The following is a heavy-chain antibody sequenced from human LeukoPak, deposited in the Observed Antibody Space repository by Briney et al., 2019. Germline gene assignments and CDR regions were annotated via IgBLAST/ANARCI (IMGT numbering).Heavy chain of an antibody. CDR3: ASLSNYDSSGYYYG. Sequence: GASVKVSCKASGYTFTSYDINWVRQATGQGLEWMGWMNPNSGNTGYAQKFQGRVTITRNTSISTAYMELSSLRSEDTAVYYCASLSNYDSSGYYYGWGQGTLVTVSS. CDR1: GYTFTSYD. CDR2: MNPNSGNT. V-gene: IGHV1-8*03. J-gene: IGHJ4*02. D-gene: IGHD3-22*01.